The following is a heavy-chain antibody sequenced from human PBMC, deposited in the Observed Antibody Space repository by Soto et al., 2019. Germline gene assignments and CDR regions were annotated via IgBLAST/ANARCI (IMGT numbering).Heavy chain of an antibody. D-gene: IGHD6-19*01. V-gene: IGHV3-33*01. CDR1: GFTFSSYG. J-gene: IGHJ4*02. CDR2: IWYDGSNK. Sequence: QVQLVESGGGVVQPGRSLRLSCAASGFTFSSYGMHWVRQAPGKGLEWVAVIWYDGSNKYYADSVKGRFTISRDNSKNTLYLQMNSLRAEDTAVYYCARDMGGSEQWLVFDYWGQGTLVTVSS. CDR3: ARDMGGSEQWLVFDY.